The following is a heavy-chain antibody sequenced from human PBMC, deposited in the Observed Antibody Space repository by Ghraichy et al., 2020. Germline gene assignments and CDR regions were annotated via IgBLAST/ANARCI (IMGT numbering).Heavy chain of an antibody. Sequence: ASVKVSCKTGGYTLNYSYIHWIRQPPGQWLKWMGWINPNGGGTIYAPKFKGRITMTTDTSINTAYMQLSGLRSDDTAVYYCARRSWFDPWGQGTLVTVSS. J-gene: IGHJ5*02. CDR3: ARRSWFDP. CDR1: GYTLNYSY. V-gene: IGHV1-2*02. CDR2: INPNGGGT.